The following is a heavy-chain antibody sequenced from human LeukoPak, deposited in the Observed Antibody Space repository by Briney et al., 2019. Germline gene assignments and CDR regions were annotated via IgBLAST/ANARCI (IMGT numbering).Heavy chain of an antibody. CDR3: TRDQGYYIPDY. CDR2: ISSSTTTI. V-gene: IGHV3-48*01. Sequence: GGSLRLSCAASGFTFSFYSMNWVRQAPGKGLEWVSYISSSTTTIYYADSVKGRFTISRDNAKHSLYLQMNSLRAEDTAVYYCTRDQGYYIPDYWGQGTLVTVSS. J-gene: IGHJ4*02. D-gene: IGHD3-3*01. CDR1: GFTFSFYS.